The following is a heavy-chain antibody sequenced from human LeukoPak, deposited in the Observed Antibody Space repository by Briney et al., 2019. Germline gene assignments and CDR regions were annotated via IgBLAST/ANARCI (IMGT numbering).Heavy chain of an antibody. J-gene: IGHJ4*02. CDR3: ARGRGYYYDSSGYYTFDY. Sequence: SETLSLTCAVYGGSFSGYYWSWIRQPPGKGLEWIGEINHSGSTNYNLSLKSRVTISVDTSKNQFSLKLSSVTAADTAVYYCARGRGYYYDSSGYYTFDYWGQGTLVTVSS. V-gene: IGHV4-34*01. D-gene: IGHD3-22*01. CDR2: INHSGST. CDR1: GGSFSGYY.